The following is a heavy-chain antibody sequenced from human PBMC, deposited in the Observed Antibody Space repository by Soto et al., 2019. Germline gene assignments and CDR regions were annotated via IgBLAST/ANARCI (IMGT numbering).Heavy chain of an antibody. CDR1: GGSISSYY. V-gene: IGHV4-59*01. J-gene: IGHJ6*02. CDR3: ARGTDIVVVVAADDNYGMDV. Sequence: TSETLSLTCTVSGGSISSYYWSWIRQPPGKGLEWIGYIYYSGSTNYNPSLKSRVTISVDTSKNQFSLKLSSVTAADTAVYYCARGTDIVVVVAADDNYGMDVWGQGTTVTVSS. D-gene: IGHD2-15*01. CDR2: IYYSGST.